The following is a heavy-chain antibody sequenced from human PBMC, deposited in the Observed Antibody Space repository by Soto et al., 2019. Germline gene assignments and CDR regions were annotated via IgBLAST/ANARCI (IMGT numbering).Heavy chain of an antibody. Sequence: QIQLVQSGAEVKKPGSSVKVSYKASGGTFSSYTVSWVRQAPRQWLEWMGRIIPILGIANYAQKFQGRVTITADKSTSTAYMELSSLRSEDTAVYYCAREDYDYIWGSYRHSGIFDYWGQGTLVTVSS. D-gene: IGHD3-16*01. V-gene: IGHV1-69*08. CDR3: AREDYDYIWGSYRHSGIFDY. J-gene: IGHJ4*02. CDR2: IIPILGIA. CDR1: GGTFSSYT.